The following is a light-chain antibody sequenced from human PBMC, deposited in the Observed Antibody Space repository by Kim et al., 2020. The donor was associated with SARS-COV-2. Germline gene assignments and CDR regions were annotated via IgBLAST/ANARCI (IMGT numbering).Light chain of an antibody. Sequence: SVSPGQTASLTCSGDKLGDKFACWYQQKPGQSPVLVVYQDSRRPSGIPERFFGSNSGNTATLTISGTQAMDEADYYCQAWDINTAVFGGGTQLTVL. CDR2: QDS. V-gene: IGLV3-1*01. CDR1: KLGDKF. J-gene: IGLJ2*01. CDR3: QAWDINTAV.